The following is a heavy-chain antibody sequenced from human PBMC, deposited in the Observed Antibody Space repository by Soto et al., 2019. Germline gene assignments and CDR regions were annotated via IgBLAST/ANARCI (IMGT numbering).Heavy chain of an antibody. J-gene: IGHJ4*02. Sequence: QVQLAQSGAEVKKPGASVKVSCKASGYTFSDYYMHWVRQAPGQGLEWMGWINPDSGGTKYTQKFQGRVTMTRDTSISTDYMELSGLRSDDTAVYYCTRKVRDYNFDYWGQGTLVTVSS. CDR2: INPDSGGT. CDR1: GYTFSDYY. D-gene: IGHD4-17*01. V-gene: IGHV1-2*02. CDR3: TRKVRDYNFDY.